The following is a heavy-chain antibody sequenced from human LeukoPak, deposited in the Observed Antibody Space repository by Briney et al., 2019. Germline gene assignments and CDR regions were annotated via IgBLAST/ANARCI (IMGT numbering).Heavy chain of an antibody. CDR3: ARGGTSGYDSGFDY. Sequence: SETLSLTCTVSGGSISSYYWSWIRQPAGKGLEWIGRIYTSGSTNYNPSLKSRVTISVDTSKNQFSLKLSSVTAADTAVYYCARGGTSGYDSGFDYWGQGTLVTVSS. CDR1: GGSISSYY. CDR2: IYTSGST. J-gene: IGHJ4*02. V-gene: IGHV4-4*07. D-gene: IGHD5-12*01.